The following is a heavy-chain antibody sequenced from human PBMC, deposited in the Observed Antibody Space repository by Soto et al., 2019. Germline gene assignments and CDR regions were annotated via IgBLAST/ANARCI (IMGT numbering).Heavy chain of an antibody. D-gene: IGHD4-17*01. CDR3: AKDRNDYGDNGNYDY. J-gene: IGHJ4*02. V-gene: IGHV3-23*01. Sequence: LRLSCAASGFTFDNYAMSWVRQAPGKGLEWVSGISASGGSTFYADSVKGRFTISRDNSKNMVYLQMNSLRAEDTATYYCAKDRNDYGDNGNYDYRGQGILVTVSS. CDR1: GFTFDNYA. CDR2: ISASGGST.